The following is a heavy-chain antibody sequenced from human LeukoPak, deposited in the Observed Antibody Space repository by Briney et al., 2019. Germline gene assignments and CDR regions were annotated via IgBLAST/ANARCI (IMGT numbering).Heavy chain of an antibody. J-gene: IGHJ3*02. V-gene: IGHV4-4*02. CDR1: GGSISISNW. CDR3: ARHRSTKRGDAFDI. D-gene: IGHD2-8*01. CDR2: TYHSGST. Sequence: SGTLSLTCAVSGGSISISNWWSWVRQPPGKGLEWIGETYHSGSTNYNPSLKSRVTISVDKSKNQFSLKLSSVTAADTAVYYCARHRSTKRGDAFDIWGQGTMVTVSS.